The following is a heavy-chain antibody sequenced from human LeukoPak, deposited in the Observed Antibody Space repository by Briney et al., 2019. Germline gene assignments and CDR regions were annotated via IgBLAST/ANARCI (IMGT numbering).Heavy chain of an antibody. CDR1: GFTFSSYA. Sequence: PGRSLRLSCAASGFTFSSYAMSWVRQAPGKGLEWVSGISGTGGSTDYADSVKGRFTISRDNSKSTLYLQMNSLSAEDTALYYCAKVARSSSWSYYFDYWGQGTLVTVSS. CDR2: ISGTGGST. D-gene: IGHD6-13*01. CDR3: AKVARSSSWSYYFDY. V-gene: IGHV3-23*01. J-gene: IGHJ4*02.